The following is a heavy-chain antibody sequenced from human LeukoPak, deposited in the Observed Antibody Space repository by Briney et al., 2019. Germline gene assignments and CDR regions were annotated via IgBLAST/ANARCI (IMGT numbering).Heavy chain of an antibody. V-gene: IGHV3-30-3*01. J-gene: IGHJ5*02. D-gene: IGHD4-11*01. CDR1: GFTFSDYY. CDR2: ISYDGSNK. Sequence: PGGSLRLSCAASGFTFSDYYMSWIRQAPGKGLEWVAVISYDGSNKYYADSVKGRFTISRDNSKNTLYLQMNSLRAEDTAVYYCARAGQLSFNYFDPWGQGTLVTVSS. CDR3: ARAGQLSFNYFDP.